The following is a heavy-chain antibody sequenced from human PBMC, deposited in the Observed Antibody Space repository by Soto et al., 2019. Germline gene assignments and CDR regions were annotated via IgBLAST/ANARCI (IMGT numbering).Heavy chain of an antibody. CDR2: ISGSGGST. D-gene: IGHD2-2*01. CDR3: AKDPGYCSSTSCPGVNMDV. Sequence: PGGSLRLSCAASGFTFSSYAMSWVRQAPGKGLEWVSAISGSGGSTYYADSVKGRFTISRDNSKNTLYLQMNSLRAEDTAVYYCAKDPGYCSSTSCPGVNMDVWGKGTTVTVSS. CDR1: GFTFSSYA. V-gene: IGHV3-23*01. J-gene: IGHJ6*03.